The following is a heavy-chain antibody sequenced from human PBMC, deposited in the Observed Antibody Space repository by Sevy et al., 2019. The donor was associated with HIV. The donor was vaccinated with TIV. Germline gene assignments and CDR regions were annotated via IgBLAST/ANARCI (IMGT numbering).Heavy chain of an antibody. CDR2: ISYDGSSK. CDR1: GFTFSSHA. V-gene: IGHV3-30-3*01. D-gene: IGHD3-10*02. CDR3: ARDGGYSVNFLPSGY. Sequence: GGSLRLSCAASGFTFSSHAMHWVRQAPGKGLEWMAAISYDGSSKYYADSVKGRFTISRDDSKNTLYLQMSSLRAGDMDVYYCARDGGYSVNFLPSGYWGQGTLVTVSS. J-gene: IGHJ4*02.